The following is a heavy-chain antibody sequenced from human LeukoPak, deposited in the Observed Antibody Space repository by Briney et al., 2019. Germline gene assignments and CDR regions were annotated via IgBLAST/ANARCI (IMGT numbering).Heavy chain of an antibody. CDR1: GGSISSYY. D-gene: IGHD1-14*01. CDR3: ARDRKAGLFDY. CDR2: IYYSGST. V-gene: IGHV4-59*01. Sequence: PSETLSLTCTGSGGSISSYYWSWIRQPPGKGLEWIGYIYYSGSTNYNPSLKSRVTISVDTSKNQFSLKLSSVTAADTAVYYCARDRKAGLFDYWGQGTLVTVSS. J-gene: IGHJ4*02.